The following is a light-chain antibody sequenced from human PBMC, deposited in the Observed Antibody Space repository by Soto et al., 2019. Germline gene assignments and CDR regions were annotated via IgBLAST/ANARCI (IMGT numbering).Light chain of an antibody. Sequence: EIVLTQSPATLSLSPGERATLSCRTSQSVNNYLAWYQQKPGQAPRLLIYDVSNRATGIPARFSGSGSGTDFPLTISSLEPEDSAVYFCQQRSNWPWLTFGGGTRVEIK. CDR2: DVS. CDR3: QQRSNWPWLT. J-gene: IGKJ4*01. CDR1: QSVNNY. V-gene: IGKV3-11*01.